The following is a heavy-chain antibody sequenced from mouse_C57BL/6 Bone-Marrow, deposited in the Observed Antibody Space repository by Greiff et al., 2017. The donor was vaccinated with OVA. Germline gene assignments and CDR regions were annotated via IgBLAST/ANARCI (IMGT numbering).Heavy chain of an antibody. V-gene: IGHV5-2*01. CDR2: INSDGGST. J-gene: IGHJ4*01. CDR3: ARVGYGSGNYAMDY. D-gene: IGHD1-1*01. CDR1: EYEFPSHD. Sequence: EVQGVESGGGLVQPGESLKLSCESNEYEFPSHDMSWVRKTPEKRLELVAAINSDGGSTYYPDTMERRFIISRDNTKKTLYLQMSSLRSEDTALYYCARVGYGSGNYAMDYWGQGTSVTVSS.